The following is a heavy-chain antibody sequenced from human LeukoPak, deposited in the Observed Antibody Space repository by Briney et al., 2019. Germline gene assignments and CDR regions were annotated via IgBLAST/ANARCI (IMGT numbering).Heavy chain of an antibody. D-gene: IGHD3-10*01. Sequence: GGSQRLSCAASGLTFSNYWVHWVRHAPGKGLVWVSRINRDGSTTKYADSVKGRFTVSRDNAKNTLNLQMNSLRAEDTAVYYCARDKKSGESSEIDYWGQGTLVTVSS. CDR2: INRDGSTT. V-gene: IGHV3-74*03. CDR1: GLTFSNYW. CDR3: ARDKKSGESSEIDY. J-gene: IGHJ4*02.